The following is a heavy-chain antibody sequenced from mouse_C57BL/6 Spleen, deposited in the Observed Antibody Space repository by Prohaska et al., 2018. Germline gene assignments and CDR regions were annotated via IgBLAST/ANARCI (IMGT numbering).Heavy chain of an antibody. CDR2: IKPDSRTI. CDR1: GIDFSGFW. CDR3: ARLGYYGWFAY. Sequence: EVKLLQSGGGLVQPGGSLKLSCAASGIDFSGFWMGWVRRAPGRGLEWIGEIKPDSRTINYAPYLNDKLIISRDNAKTTLYLQMNKVSSEDTALYYCARLGYYGWFAYWGQGTLVTVSA. D-gene: IGHD1-1*01. V-gene: IGHV4-1*01. J-gene: IGHJ3*01.